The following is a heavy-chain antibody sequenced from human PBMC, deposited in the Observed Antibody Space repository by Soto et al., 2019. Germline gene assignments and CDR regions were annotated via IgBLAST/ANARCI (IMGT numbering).Heavy chain of an antibody. CDR2: ISAYNGNT. D-gene: IGHD6-19*01. CDR3: ARTPADQWQSDYFDY. J-gene: IGHJ4*02. Sequence: ASVKVSCKASGYTFTSYGISWVRQAPGQGLEWMGWISAYNGNTNYAQKLQGRVTMTTDTSTSTAYMELSSLRSEDTAVYYCARTPADQWQSDYFDYWGQGTLVTVSS. CDR1: GYTFTSYG. V-gene: IGHV1-18*01.